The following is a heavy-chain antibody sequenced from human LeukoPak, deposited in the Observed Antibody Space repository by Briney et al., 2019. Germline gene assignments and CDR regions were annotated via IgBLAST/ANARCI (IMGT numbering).Heavy chain of an antibody. V-gene: IGHV3-15*01. D-gene: IGHD3-9*01. CDR1: GFTFSNAW. CDR3: ATDGAYSDIPGFDAFDL. Sequence: GGSLRLSCVASGFTFSNAWMSWVRQAPGKGLEWVGRIKGKNYGGTTDYAAPVKGRFTISIDDSKNTLSLQMNSLKTEDTAVYYCATDGAYSDIPGFDAFDLWGQGTLVTVSS. J-gene: IGHJ3*01. CDR2: IKGKNYGGTT.